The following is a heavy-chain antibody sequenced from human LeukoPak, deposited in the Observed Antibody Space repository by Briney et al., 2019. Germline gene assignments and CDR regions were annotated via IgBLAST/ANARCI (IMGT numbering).Heavy chain of an antibody. CDR1: GGSISSGGYS. D-gene: IGHD2-21*02. V-gene: IGHV4-30-2*01. J-gene: IGHJ4*02. Sequence: SQTLSLTCAVSGGSISSGGYSWSWIRQPPGEGLEWIGYIYHSGSTYYNPSLKSRVTISVDRSKNQFSLKLSSVTAADTAVYYCASCLLGNTSAYCGGDCFGGSYYFDYWGQGTLVTVSS. CDR2: IYHSGST. CDR3: ASCLLGNTSAYCGGDCFGGSYYFDY.